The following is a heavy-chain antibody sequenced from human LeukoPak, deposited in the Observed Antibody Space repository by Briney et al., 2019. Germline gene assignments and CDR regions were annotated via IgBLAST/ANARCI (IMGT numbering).Heavy chain of an antibody. D-gene: IGHD1-26*01. CDR3: ARPIVGATLDAFDI. CDR2: IIPIFGTA. CDR1: GDTFSSYA. Sequence: GASVKVSCKASGDTFSSYAISWVRQAPGQGLEWMGGIIPIFGTANYAQKFQGRVTITTDESTSTAYMELSSLRSEDTAVYYCARPIVGATLDAFDIWGQGTMVTVSS. V-gene: IGHV1-69*05. J-gene: IGHJ3*02.